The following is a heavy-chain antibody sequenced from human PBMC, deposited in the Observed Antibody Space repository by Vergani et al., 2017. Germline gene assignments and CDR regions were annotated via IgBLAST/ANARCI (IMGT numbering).Heavy chain of an antibody. J-gene: IGHJ6*02. CDR3: ARLGYSGDHEGLYYYGMDV. CDR2: IIPIFGTA. CDR1: GGTFSSYA. D-gene: IGHD5-12*01. Sequence: QVQLVQSGAEVKKPGSSVKVSCKASGGTFSSYAISWVRQAPGQGLEWMGGIIPIFGTANYAQKFQGRVTITADESTSTAYMELSSLRSEDTAVYYCARLGYSGDHEGLYYYGMDVWGQGTTVTVSS. V-gene: IGHV1-69*12.